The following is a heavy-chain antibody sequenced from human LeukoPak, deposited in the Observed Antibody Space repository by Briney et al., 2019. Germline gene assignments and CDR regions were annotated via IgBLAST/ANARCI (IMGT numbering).Heavy chain of an antibody. Sequence: GGSLRLSCAASGFTFSNAWMSWVRQAPGKGLEWVGRIKSKTDGGTTDYAAPVKGRFTISRDDSKNTLYLQMNSLKTEDTAVDYCTTGVGYSSSWFAYWGQGTLVTVSS. J-gene: IGHJ4*02. CDR2: IKSKTDGGTT. V-gene: IGHV3-15*01. D-gene: IGHD6-13*01. CDR3: TTGVGYSSSWFAY. CDR1: GFTFSNAW.